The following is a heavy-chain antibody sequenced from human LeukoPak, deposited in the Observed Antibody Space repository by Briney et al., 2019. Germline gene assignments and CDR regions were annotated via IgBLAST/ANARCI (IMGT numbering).Heavy chain of an antibody. D-gene: IGHD1-26*01. Sequence: PSETLSLTCTVSGGSISSGDYYWSWIRQPPGKGLEWIGYIYYSGSTYYNPSLKSRVTISVDTSKNQFSLKLSSVTAADTAVYYCASYYDPYYFDYWGQGTLVIVSS. CDR3: ASYYDPYYFDY. CDR1: GGSISSGDYY. J-gene: IGHJ4*02. CDR2: IYYSGST. V-gene: IGHV4-30-4*08.